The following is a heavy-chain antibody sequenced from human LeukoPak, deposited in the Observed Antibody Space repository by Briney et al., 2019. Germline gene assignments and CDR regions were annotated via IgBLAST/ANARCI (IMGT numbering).Heavy chain of an antibody. CDR2: IYYGGNT. J-gene: IGHJ4*02. CDR1: GVXISAGDNY. D-gene: IGHD1-1*01. CDR3: ERHHAEILVPND. Sequence: SQTLSLTCTVSGVXISAGDNYWSWIRQHPGKGLEWIGYIYYGGNTYYNPSLKSRVAISVDTSKNQFSLKLTSVTAADTAVYYCERHHAEILVPNDWGQGTLVTVSS. V-gene: IGHV4-31*03.